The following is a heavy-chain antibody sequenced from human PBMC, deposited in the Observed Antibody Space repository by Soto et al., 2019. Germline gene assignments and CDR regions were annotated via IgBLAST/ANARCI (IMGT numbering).Heavy chain of an antibody. CDR2: IIPIFDTA. Sequence: QVQLVQSGAEVKKPGSSVKVSCKASGGTFSNYAISWVRQAPGQGLEWMGGIIPIFDTANYAQKFQGRVTMTADETTSRDYMELSSLRSEETAVYYYAREYSSSSDAFDIWVQGTMVTVSS. CDR3: AREYSSSSDAFDI. CDR1: GGTFSNYA. V-gene: IGHV1-69*12. J-gene: IGHJ3*02. D-gene: IGHD6-6*01.